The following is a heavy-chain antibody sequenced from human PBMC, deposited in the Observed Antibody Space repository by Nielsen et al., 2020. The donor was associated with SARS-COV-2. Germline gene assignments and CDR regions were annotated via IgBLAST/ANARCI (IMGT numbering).Heavy chain of an antibody. V-gene: IGHV3-7*01. J-gene: IGHJ4*02. Sequence: GESLKISCAASGFTFSSYWMSWVRQAPGKGLEWVANIKQDGSEKYYVDSVKGRFTISRDNAKNSLYLQMNSLRAEDTAVYYCARDGRHYYDSSGSLVWGQGTLVTVSS. CDR3: ARDGRHYYDSSGSLV. D-gene: IGHD3-22*01. CDR1: GFTFSSYW. CDR2: IKQDGSEK.